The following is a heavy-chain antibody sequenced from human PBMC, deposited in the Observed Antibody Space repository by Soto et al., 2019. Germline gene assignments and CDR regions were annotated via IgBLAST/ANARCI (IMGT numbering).Heavy chain of an antibody. J-gene: IGHJ4*02. CDR1: GYTFTSYG. V-gene: IGHV1-18*01. Sequence: ASVKVSCKASGYTFTSYGISWVRQAPGQGLEWMGWISAYNGHTNYAQKLQGRVTMTTDTSTSTAYMELRSLRSDDTAVYYCARVLGYDSSGYYYSDFDYWGQGTLVTVSS. CDR3: ARVLGYDSSGYYYSDFDY. D-gene: IGHD3-22*01. CDR2: ISAYNGHT.